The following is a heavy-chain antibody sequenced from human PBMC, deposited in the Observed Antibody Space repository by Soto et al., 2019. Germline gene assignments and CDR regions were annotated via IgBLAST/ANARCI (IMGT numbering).Heavy chain of an antibody. V-gene: IGHV3-23*01. CDR1: GFTFTSYG. J-gene: IGHJ4*02. CDR3: ARDVGLDSDDFFAY. Sequence: GGSLRLSCTASGFTFTSYGMGWVRQAPGKGLQWVSTIRGDGGQTHYTDSVMGRFSISRDNSKNTVYLQMDSLRAEDTAMYFCARDVGLDSDDFFAYWGQGTQVTVSS. D-gene: IGHD3-9*01. CDR2: IRGDGGQT.